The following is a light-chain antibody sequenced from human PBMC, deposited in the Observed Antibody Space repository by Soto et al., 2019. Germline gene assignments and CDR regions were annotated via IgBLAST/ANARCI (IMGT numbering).Light chain of an antibody. V-gene: IGLV2-23*01. CDR3: CSYAGSSTVV. CDR1: SSDVGSYNL. Sequence: QSALTQPASVSGSPGQSITISCTGTSSDVGSYNLVSWYQQHPGKAPKLMIYEGSKRPSGVSNGFSGSKSGNTASLTISGLQAEDEADYYCCSYAGSSTVVFGGGTKVTVL. CDR2: EGS. J-gene: IGLJ2*01.